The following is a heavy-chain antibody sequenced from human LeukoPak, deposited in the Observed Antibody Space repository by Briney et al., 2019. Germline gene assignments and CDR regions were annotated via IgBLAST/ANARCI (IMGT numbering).Heavy chain of an antibody. D-gene: IGHD4-23*01. CDR2: ISYDGSNK. CDR1: GFTFSSYA. Sequence: GGSLRLSCAASGFTFSSYAMHWVRQAPGKGLEWVAVISYDGSNKYYADSVKGRFTISRDNSKNTLYLQMNSLRAEDTAVYYCARDLTGGNQGVFDYWGQGTLVTVSS. J-gene: IGHJ4*02. V-gene: IGHV3-30*01. CDR3: ARDLTGGNQGVFDY.